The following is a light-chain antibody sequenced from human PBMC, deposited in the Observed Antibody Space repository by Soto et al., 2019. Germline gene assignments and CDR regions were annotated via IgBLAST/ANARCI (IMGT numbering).Light chain of an antibody. CDR3: QQYNSYPWT. Sequence: DIHMTQSTSTLSASAGDRVTITCRASQSISSWLAWYQQKPGKAPKLLIYDASSLESGVPSRFSGSGSGTEFTLTITSLQPDDFATYYCQQYNSYPWTFGQGTKVDIK. CDR2: DAS. CDR1: QSISSW. J-gene: IGKJ1*01. V-gene: IGKV1-5*01.